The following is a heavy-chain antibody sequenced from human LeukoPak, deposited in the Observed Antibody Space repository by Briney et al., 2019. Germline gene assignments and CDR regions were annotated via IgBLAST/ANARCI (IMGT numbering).Heavy chain of an antibody. Sequence: PGGSLRLSCAASGSTFSGYDMNWVRQAPGKGLEWISYISSSGSTIYYADSVKGRFTISRDNAKNSLYLQMNSLRVEDTAVYFCAKDSGIAVPAGGWFDPWGQGILVTVSS. CDR3: AKDSGIAVPAGGWFDP. D-gene: IGHD6-19*01. CDR2: ISSSGSTI. CDR1: GSTFSGYD. V-gene: IGHV3-48*01. J-gene: IGHJ5*02.